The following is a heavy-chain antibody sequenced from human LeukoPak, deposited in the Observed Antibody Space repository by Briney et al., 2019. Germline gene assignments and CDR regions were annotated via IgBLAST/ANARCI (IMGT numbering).Heavy chain of an antibody. J-gene: IGHJ4*02. V-gene: IGHV3-23*01. Sequence: GGSLRLSCAASGFTFSSYAMSWVRQAPGKGLEWVSVISGSGDSTYYVDSVKGRFTISRDNSKNTLYLQMNSLRAEDTAVYYCARGPSGYHNTGGQGTLVTVSS. D-gene: IGHD5-12*01. CDR3: ARGPSGYHNT. CDR1: GFTFSSYA. CDR2: ISGSGDST.